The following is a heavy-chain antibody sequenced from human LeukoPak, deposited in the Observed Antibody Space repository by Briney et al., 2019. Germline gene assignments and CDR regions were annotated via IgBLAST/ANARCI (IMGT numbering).Heavy chain of an antibody. V-gene: IGHV3-23*01. J-gene: IGHJ4*02. D-gene: IGHD4-17*01. CDR1: GFTFSSYV. CDR2: ISGSSDST. Sequence: GGSLRLSCAASGFTFSSYVMSWVRQAPGKGLEWVSAISGSSDSTYYADSVKGRFTISRDNSKNTLYLQMNSLRAEDTAVYFCAKDRRRTTVTMYDYWGQGTLVTVSS. CDR3: AKDRRRTTVTMYDY.